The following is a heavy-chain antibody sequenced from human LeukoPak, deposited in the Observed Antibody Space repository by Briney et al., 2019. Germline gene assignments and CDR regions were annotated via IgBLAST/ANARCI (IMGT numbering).Heavy chain of an antibody. D-gene: IGHD4-17*01. Sequence: SETLSLSCTVSGGSISGYYWSWIRQPPGKGLEWIGYIYYTGSTNYNPSLKSRVTISVDTSKNQFSLKLTSVTAADTAVYYCARTTVTPPDYYYYGMDVWGQGTTVTVSS. CDR2: IYYTGST. J-gene: IGHJ6*02. V-gene: IGHV4-59*01. CDR3: ARTTVTPPDYYYYGMDV. CDR1: GGSISGYY.